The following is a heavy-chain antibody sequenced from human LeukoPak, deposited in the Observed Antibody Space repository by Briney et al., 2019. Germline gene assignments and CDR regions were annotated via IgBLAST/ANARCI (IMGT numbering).Heavy chain of an antibody. D-gene: IGHD6-19*01. V-gene: IGHV1-46*01. Sequence: ASVKVSCKASGYTFTSYHMHWVRQAPGQGLEWMGIINPSGGSTSYAQKFQGRVTMTRDMSTSTVYIELSSLRSEDTAVYYCARSRIAVAAHFDYWGQGTLVTVSS. CDR3: ARSRIAVAAHFDY. CDR2: INPSGGST. CDR1: GYTFTSYH. J-gene: IGHJ4*02.